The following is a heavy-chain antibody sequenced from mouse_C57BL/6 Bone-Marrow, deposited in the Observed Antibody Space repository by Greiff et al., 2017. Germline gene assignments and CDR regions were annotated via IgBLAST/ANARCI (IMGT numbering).Heavy chain of an antibody. CDR1: GFSLTSYG. J-gene: IGHJ4*01. V-gene: IGHV2-5*01. Sequence: VQLVESGPGLVQPSQSLSITCTVSGFSLTSYGVHWVRQSPGKGLECLGVIWRGGSTDYNAAFMSRLSITKDNSKSHVYFKMNSLQADDTAIYYCGRLRPFYYGMDYWGQGTLVTVSA. CDR2: IWRGGST. D-gene: IGHD2-4*01. CDR3: GRLRPFYYGMDY.